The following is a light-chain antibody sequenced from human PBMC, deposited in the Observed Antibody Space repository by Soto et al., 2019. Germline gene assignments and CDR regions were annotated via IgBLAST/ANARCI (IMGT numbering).Light chain of an antibody. CDR1: QTFSRNY. CDR3: QQYNYSPWT. J-gene: IGKJ1*01. Sequence: IVLTQSPGTLSLSPGERATLSCTASQTFSRNYLAWYQQKPGQAPRLLIYDASTRATGIPDRFSGSGSGTDFTLTISRLEPEDFAVYYCQQYNYSPWTYGQGTKVEIK. CDR2: DAS. V-gene: IGKV3-20*01.